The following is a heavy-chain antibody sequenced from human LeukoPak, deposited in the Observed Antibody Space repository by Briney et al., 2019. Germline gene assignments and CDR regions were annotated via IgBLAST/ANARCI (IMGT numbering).Heavy chain of an antibody. Sequence: GGSLRLSCAASGFTFSNSGMSWVRQVPGKGLEWVSRIGPGGDTTNYADSVKGRFTISRDNSKNTLYLQMNSLRAEDTAVYYCAKGPTNCSGGSCYYFDYWGQGTLVTVSS. CDR3: AKGPTNCSGGSCYYFDY. CDR2: IGPGGDTT. D-gene: IGHD2-15*01. V-gene: IGHV3-23*01. J-gene: IGHJ4*02. CDR1: GFTFSNSG.